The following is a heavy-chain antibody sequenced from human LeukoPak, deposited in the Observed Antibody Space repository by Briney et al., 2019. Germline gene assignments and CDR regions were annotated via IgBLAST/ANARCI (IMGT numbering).Heavy chain of an antibody. CDR1: GFTFSDYY. CDR3: ARDIAAAGLYPNWFDP. D-gene: IGHD6-13*01. Sequence: PGGSLRLSCAASGFTFSDYYMSWIRQAPGKGLEWVSYISSSGSTIYYADSVKGRFTISRDNAKNSLYLQMNSLRAEDTALYHCARDIAAAGLYPNWFDPWGQGTLVTVSS. J-gene: IGHJ5*02. V-gene: IGHV3-11*01. CDR2: ISSSGSTI.